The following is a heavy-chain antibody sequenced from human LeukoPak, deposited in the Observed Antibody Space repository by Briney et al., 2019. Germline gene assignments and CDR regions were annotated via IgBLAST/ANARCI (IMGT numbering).Heavy chain of an antibody. CDR1: GFTFSDYW. J-gene: IGHJ6*03. CDR3: AKGLRTGVGPYMGYHYYMDV. Sequence: PGGSLRLSCAASGFTFSDYWMSWVRQTPEKGLQWVANIKPDGSEGYFINSVKGRFTISRDNAKNSLYLQMNSLRDEDTGVYYCAKGLRTGVGPYMGYHYYMDVWGKGATVTVSS. D-gene: IGHD3-16*01. CDR2: IKPDGSEG. V-gene: IGHV3-7*03.